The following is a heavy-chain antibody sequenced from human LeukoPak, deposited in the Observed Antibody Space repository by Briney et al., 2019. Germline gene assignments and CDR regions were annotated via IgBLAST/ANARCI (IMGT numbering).Heavy chain of an antibody. Sequence: PGGSLRLSCAASGFTFSDYAMHWVRQAPGKGLEWVAVISYDGSNKYYADSVKGRFTISRDNSKNTLYLQMNSLRAEDTAVYYCARQLNSYGELDYWGQGTLVTVSS. CDR2: ISYDGSNK. CDR3: ARQLNSYGELDY. V-gene: IGHV3-30*14. CDR1: GFTFSDYA. J-gene: IGHJ4*02. D-gene: IGHD5-18*01.